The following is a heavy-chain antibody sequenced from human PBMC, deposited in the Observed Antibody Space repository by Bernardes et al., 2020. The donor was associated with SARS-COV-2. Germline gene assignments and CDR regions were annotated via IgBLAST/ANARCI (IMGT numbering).Heavy chain of an antibody. D-gene: IGHD5-12*01. CDR3: ARDGGSSGYDDAWFFDL. Sequence: GGSLRLSCAASGFSFRNNAMHWVRQPPGKGLEWVAFISDDGSETYYADSVKGRFTVSRDNSKNTLILQMSSLRVEDTALYSCARDGGSSGYDDAWFFDLWGRGTLVTVSS. J-gene: IGHJ2*01. CDR2: ISDDGSET. V-gene: IGHV3-30*04. CDR1: GFSFRNNA.